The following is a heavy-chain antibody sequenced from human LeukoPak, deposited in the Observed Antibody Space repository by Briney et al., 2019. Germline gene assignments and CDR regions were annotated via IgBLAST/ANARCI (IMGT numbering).Heavy chain of an antibody. CDR2: INHRGST. J-gene: IGHJ4*02. CDR1: GVSLSGYY. Sequence: SETLSLTCAVYGVSLSGYYWSWIRQSPGRGLEWLGEINHRGSTNYNPSLKSRVTISVDTSKNQFSLKLSSVTAADTAVYYCARIASRDGYSPFDYWGQGTLVTVSS. CDR3: ARIASRDGYSPFDY. D-gene: IGHD5-24*01. V-gene: IGHV4-34*01.